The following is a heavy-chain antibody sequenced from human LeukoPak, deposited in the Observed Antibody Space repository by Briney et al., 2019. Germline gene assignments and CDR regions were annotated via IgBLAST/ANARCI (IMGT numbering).Heavy chain of an antibody. CDR3: VKVYPTLSMPSVLGS. J-gene: IGHJ4*02. Sequence: GGSLRLSCAASGFIFSNYAIHWVRQAPGKGLEWVAAISYDGNLQHYADAVQGRFNISRDNSKNTVFLQINPLRTEGSGVYWCVKVYPTLSMPSVLGSWGQGTLVTVSS. V-gene: IGHV3-30*18. CDR1: GFIFSNYA. CDR2: ISYDGNLQ. D-gene: IGHD2-2*01.